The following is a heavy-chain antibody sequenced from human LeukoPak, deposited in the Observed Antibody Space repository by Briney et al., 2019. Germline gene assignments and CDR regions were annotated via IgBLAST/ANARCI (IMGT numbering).Heavy chain of an antibody. D-gene: IGHD4-23*01. Sequence: ASVKVSCKASGYRFTSYGISWVRQAPGQGLEWMGWISAYNGDTKYAQNLQGRVTMTTDTSTSTAYMELRSLRSEDTAVYYCARDSNDYGGISFDYWGQGTLVTVSS. J-gene: IGHJ4*02. CDR2: ISAYNGDT. CDR1: GYRFTSYG. V-gene: IGHV1-18*01. CDR3: ARDSNDYGGISFDY.